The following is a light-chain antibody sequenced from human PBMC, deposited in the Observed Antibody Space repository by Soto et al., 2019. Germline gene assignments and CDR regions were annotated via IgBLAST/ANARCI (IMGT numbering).Light chain of an antibody. CDR1: SSNIGSNT. J-gene: IGLJ2*01. CDR2: SNN. CDR3: AAWDDSLNGVV. Sequence: QSVLTQPPSSSGTHGQRVTISCSGSSSNIGSNTVNWYQHLPGTAPKLLLYSNNQRPSGVPDRLSGYKSGTSASLDISGLKSEDDADYYCAAWDDSLNGVVFGGGTKLTVL. V-gene: IGLV1-44*01.